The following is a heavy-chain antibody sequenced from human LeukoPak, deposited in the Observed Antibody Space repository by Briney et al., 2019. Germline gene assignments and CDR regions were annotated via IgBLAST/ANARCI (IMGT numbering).Heavy chain of an antibody. CDR1: GGTFSSYA. V-gene: IGHV1-69*13. CDR2: IIPIFGTA. Sequence: SVKVSCKASGGTFSSYAISWVRQAPGQGLEWMGGIIPIFGTANYAQKFQGRVTITADESTSTAYMELSSLRSEDTAVYYCARSSSGYDFYYYYGMDVWAKGPRSPSP. D-gene: IGHD5-12*01. J-gene: IGHJ6*02. CDR3: ARSSSGYDFYYYYGMDV.